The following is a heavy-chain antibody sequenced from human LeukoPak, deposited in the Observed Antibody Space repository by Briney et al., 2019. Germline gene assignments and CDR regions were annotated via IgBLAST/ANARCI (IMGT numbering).Heavy chain of an antibody. J-gene: IGHJ4*01. CDR3: AGESLGSSYAHLKTDY. CDR1: GGSFSDYY. V-gene: IGHV4-34*01. D-gene: IGHD5-18*01. Sequence: RPSETLSLTCSVYGGSFSDYYWTWIRRPPGKGLEWIGDINHSGSTNDNPSLKSRVTMSVDTSKNQFSLRLSSVTAADTAVYYCAGESLGSSYAHLKTDYWGQGTLVTVSS. CDR2: INHSGST.